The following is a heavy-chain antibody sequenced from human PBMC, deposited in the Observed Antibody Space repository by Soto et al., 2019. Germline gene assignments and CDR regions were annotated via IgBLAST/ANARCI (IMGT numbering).Heavy chain of an antibody. CDR2: IKQGGSEK. D-gene: IGHD3-3*01. CDR1: GFAFSSYW. V-gene: IGHV3-7*03. CDR3: ARGPTLTIFGVVIAAYYFDY. Sequence: EVQLVESGGGSVQPGGSLRLSCAASGFAFSSYWMSWLRQAPGKGLEWVANIKQGGSEKYYVDSVKGRFTISRDNAKNSLYLQMNRQRAEDAAVYYCARGPTLTIFGVVIAAYYFDYWGQGTLVTVSS. J-gene: IGHJ4*02.